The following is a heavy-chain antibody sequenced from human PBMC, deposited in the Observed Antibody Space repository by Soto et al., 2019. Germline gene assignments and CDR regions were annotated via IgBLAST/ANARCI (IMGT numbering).Heavy chain of an antibody. V-gene: IGHV3-15*01. CDR2: IKIKTDGGTT. D-gene: IGHD3-10*01. J-gene: IGHJ6*02. CDR3: TSGVRGVIISGGTYYYYYYGMDV. Sequence: GGSLRLSCAASGFTFSNASMSWVRQAPGKGLEWVGRIKIKTDGGTTDYAAPVKGRFTISRDDSKNTLYLQMNSLKTEDTAVYYCTSGVRGVIISGGTYYYYYYGMDVWGQGTTVTVSS. CDR1: GFTFSNAS.